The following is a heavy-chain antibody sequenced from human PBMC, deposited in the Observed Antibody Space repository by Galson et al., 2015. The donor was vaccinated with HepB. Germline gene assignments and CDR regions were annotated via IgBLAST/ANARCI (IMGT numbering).Heavy chain of an antibody. D-gene: IGHD4-17*01. V-gene: IGHV5-51*01. CDR2: IYPGDSDT. J-gene: IGHJ6*02. Sequence: QSGAEVKKPGESLKISCKGSGYTFSSYWIGWVRQMPGKGLEWMGIIYPGDSDTRYSPSFQGQVTISADKSISTAYLQWSSLKASDTAMYYCARDLRGYGDYLRLDPLYYGMDVWGQGATVTVSS. CDR3: ARDLRGYGDYLRLDPLYYGMDV. CDR1: GYTFSSYW.